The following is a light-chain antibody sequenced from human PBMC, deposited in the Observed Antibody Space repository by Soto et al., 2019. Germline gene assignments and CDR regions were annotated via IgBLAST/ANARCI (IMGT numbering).Light chain of an antibody. CDR3: SSYTSISPFEV. Sequence: QSVLTQPASVSGSPGQSITISCTGTSSDVGGYNYVSWYQQHPGKAPKLMIYDVSNRPSGISNRFSGSKSGNTASLTISGLQAEDEADYYCSSYTSISPFEVFGTGTKVTV. CDR2: DVS. CDR1: SSDVGGYNY. V-gene: IGLV2-14*01. J-gene: IGLJ1*01.